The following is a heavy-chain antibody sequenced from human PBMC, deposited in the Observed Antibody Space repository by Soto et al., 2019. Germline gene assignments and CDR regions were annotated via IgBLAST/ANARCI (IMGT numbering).Heavy chain of an antibody. D-gene: IGHD3-16*02. CDR1: GGSISSYY. CDR3: ARVHDYVWGSYRPYYFDY. J-gene: IGHJ4*02. CDR2: IYYSGST. Sequence: TLSLTCTVSGGSISSYYWSWIRQPPGKGLEWIGYIYYSGSTNYNPSLKSRVTISVDTSKNQFSLKLSSVTAADTAVYYCARVHDYVWGSYRPYYFDYWGQGTLVTVSS. V-gene: IGHV4-59*01.